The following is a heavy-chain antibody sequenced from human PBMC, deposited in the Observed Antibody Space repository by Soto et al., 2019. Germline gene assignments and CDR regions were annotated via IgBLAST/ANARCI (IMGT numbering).Heavy chain of an antibody. J-gene: IGHJ6*02. V-gene: IGHV3-30-3*01. CDR2: ISYDGSNK. CDR3: ARGPTSTPYCSSTSCRRPYYYYGMDV. Sequence: GGSLRLSCAASGFTFSSYAMHWVRQAPGKGLEWVAVISYDGSNKYYADSVKGRFTISRDNSKNTLYLQMNSLRAEDTAVYYCARGPTSTPYCSSTSCRRPYYYYGMDVWRQGTTVTVSS. D-gene: IGHD2-2*01. CDR1: GFTFSSYA.